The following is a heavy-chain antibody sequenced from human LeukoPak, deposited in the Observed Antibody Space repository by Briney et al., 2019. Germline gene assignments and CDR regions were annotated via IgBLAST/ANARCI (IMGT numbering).Heavy chain of an antibody. CDR1: GFTFSSYE. CDR2: ISSRGSSM. CDR3: ARKGVVALNWFDP. D-gene: IGHD2-15*01. J-gene: IGHJ5*02. Sequence: GGSLRLSCAASGFTFSSYEMNWVRQAPGKGLEWVSYISSRGSSMYYADSVKGRFTISRDNAKNSLYLQMNSLRAEDTAVYYCARKGVVALNWFDPWGQGTLVTVSS. V-gene: IGHV3-48*03.